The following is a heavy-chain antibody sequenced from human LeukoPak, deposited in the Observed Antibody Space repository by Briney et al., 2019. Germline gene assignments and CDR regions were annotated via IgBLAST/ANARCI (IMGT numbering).Heavy chain of an antibody. Sequence: SETLSLTCAVSGYSISSGYYWSWIRQPPGKGLEWIGYIYYSGSTNYNPSLKSRVTISVDTSKNQFSLKLSSVTAADTAVYYCAREPYGFNWFDPWGQGTLVTVSS. CDR1: GYSISSGYY. D-gene: IGHD3-3*01. CDR2: IYYSGST. J-gene: IGHJ5*02. V-gene: IGHV4-61*01. CDR3: AREPYGFNWFDP.